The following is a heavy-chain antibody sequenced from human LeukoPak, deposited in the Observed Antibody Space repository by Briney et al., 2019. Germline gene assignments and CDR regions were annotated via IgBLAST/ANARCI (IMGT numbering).Heavy chain of an antibody. CDR1: GFTFSSYG. J-gene: IGHJ4*02. CDR3: AKERDTAMVTIDY. Sequence: GGSLRLSCAASGFTFSSYGMHWVRQAPGKGLEWVAFIGYDGSNKYYADSVKGRFTISRDNSKNTLYLQINSLRAEDTAVYYCAKERDTAMVTIDYWGQGTLVTVSS. D-gene: IGHD5-18*01. V-gene: IGHV3-30*02. CDR2: IGYDGSNK.